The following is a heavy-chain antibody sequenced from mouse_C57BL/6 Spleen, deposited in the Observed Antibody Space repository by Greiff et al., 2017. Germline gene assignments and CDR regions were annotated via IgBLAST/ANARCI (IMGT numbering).Heavy chain of an antibody. CDR3: ARGYDSFMDY. Sequence: DVKLVESEGGLVQPGSSMKLSCTASGFTFSDYYMAWVRQVPEKGLEWVANINYDGSSTYYLDSLKSRFIISRDNAKNILYLQMSSLKSEDTATYYCARGYDSFMDYWGQGTSVTVSS. V-gene: IGHV5-16*01. CDR1: GFTFSDYY. J-gene: IGHJ4*01. CDR2: INYDGSST. D-gene: IGHD2-12*01.